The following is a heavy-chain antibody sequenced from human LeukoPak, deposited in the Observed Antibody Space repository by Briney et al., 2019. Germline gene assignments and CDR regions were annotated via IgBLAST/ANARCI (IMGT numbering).Heavy chain of an antibody. CDR2: INTDTGNP. CDR1: GYTFTSYA. D-gene: IGHD4/OR15-4a*01. J-gene: IGHJ5*02. CDR3: MVLNWFDP. V-gene: IGHV7-4-1*02. Sequence: ASVKVSCKSSGYTFTSYAMNWVRQAPAQGLEWMGWINTDTGNPTYAQGFTGRFVFSLDISVSTAYLQISSLKAEDTAVYYCMVLNWFDPWGQGTLVTVSS.